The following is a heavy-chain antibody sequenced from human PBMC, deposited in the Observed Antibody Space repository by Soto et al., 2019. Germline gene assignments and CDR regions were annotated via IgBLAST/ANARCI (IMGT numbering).Heavy chain of an antibody. CDR1: GGSFSGYY. CDR3: ARFRGYCSSTSCYAYYYYYGMDV. CDR2: INHSGST. J-gene: IGHJ6*02. V-gene: IGHV4-34*01. Sequence: PSETLSLTCAVYGGSFSGYYWSWIRQPPGKGLEWIGEINHSGSTNYNPSLKSRVTISVDTSKNQFSLKLSSVTAADTAVYYCARFRGYCSSTSCYAYYYYYGMDVWGQGTTVTVSS. D-gene: IGHD2-2*01.